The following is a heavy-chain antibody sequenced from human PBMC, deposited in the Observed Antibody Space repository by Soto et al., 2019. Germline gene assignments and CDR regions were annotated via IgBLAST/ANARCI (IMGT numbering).Heavy chain of an antibody. D-gene: IGHD4-17*01. Sequence: RLSCAASGFTFSSYAMSWVRQAPGKGLEWVSYISSRSSTIYYADSVEGRFTISRDNAKNSLCLQMNSLRDEDTAVYYCARSDYASYFDSWGQGTLVTVSS. J-gene: IGHJ4*02. CDR2: ISSRSSTI. V-gene: IGHV3-48*02. CDR1: GFTFSSYA. CDR3: ARSDYASYFDS.